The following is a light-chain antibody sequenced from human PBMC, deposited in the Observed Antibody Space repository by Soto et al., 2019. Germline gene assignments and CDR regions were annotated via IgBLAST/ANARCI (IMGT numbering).Light chain of an antibody. Sequence: QSVLTQPPSASGSPGQSVTISCTGTNSDVGAYTYVSWYQQHPGKAPKLMIYGVTERPSGVPDRFSGSKSGNTASLTVSGLQTEDEAYYYCSSYAGSNNYVFGTGTKVTV. CDR1: NSDVGAYTY. V-gene: IGLV2-8*01. J-gene: IGLJ1*01. CDR2: GVT. CDR3: SSYAGSNNYV.